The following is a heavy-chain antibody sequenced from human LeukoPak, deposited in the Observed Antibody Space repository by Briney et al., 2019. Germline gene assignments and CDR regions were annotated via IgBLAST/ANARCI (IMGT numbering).Heavy chain of an antibody. Sequence: SQTLSLTCGVSGGSISRGGYSWSWIRQSPRKGLEWIGYIYHTGIIHYNPSLKSRLTISMDKSTNKFSLNLTSVSAADTAVYYCVRLHKTRGEATGWYYFDTWGPGTQVTVSS. J-gene: IGHJ4*02. CDR1: GGSISRGGYS. CDR3: VRLHKTRGEATGWYYFDT. D-gene: IGHD6-19*01. CDR2: IYHTGII. V-gene: IGHV4-30-2*06.